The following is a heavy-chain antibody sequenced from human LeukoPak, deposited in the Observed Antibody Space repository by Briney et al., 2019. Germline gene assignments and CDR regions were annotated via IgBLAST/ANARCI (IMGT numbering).Heavy chain of an antibody. CDR1: GYSISSGYY. J-gene: IGHJ4*02. D-gene: IGHD3-10*01. CDR3: ARYGSGFDDC. Sequence: SETLSLTCAVSGYSISSGYYWGWIRQPPGKGLEFIGSIHHTGGTHHNPSLKSRVTMSMDTSGNQISLKLSFVTAADTAVYYCARYGSGFDDCWGQGTLVTVSS. CDR2: IHHTGGT. V-gene: IGHV4-38-2*01.